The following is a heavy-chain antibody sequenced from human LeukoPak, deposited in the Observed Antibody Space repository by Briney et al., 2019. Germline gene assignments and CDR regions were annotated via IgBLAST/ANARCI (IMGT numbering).Heavy chain of an antibody. J-gene: IGHJ4*02. Sequence: GGSLRLSCAASGFTFSGSAMHWVRQASGKGLEWVGRIRSKANSYATAYAASVKGRFTISRDDSKNTAYLQMNSLKTEDTAVYYCAREGTSGSRPLSYFDYWGQGTLVTVSS. D-gene: IGHD1-26*01. CDR1: GFTFSGSA. CDR3: AREGTSGSRPLSYFDY. V-gene: IGHV3-73*01. CDR2: IRSKANSYAT.